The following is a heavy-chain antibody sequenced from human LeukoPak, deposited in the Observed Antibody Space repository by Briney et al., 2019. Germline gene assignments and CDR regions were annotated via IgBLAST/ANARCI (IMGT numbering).Heavy chain of an antibody. V-gene: IGHV3-11*04. CDR3: AREDNLSDAFDI. CDR2: ISSSGTTI. J-gene: IGHJ3*02. CDR1: GFTFSDHY. Sequence: GGSLRLSCAASGFTFSDHYMSWIRQAPGEGLEGVSYISSSGTTIYYADSVKGRFTISRDNAKYPVNLQMNSLRAEDTAVYFCAREDNLSDAFDIWGQGTMVTVSS. D-gene: IGHD1-1*01.